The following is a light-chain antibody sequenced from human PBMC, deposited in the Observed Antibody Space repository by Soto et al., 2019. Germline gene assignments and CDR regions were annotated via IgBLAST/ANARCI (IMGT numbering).Light chain of an antibody. CDR2: DVN. V-gene: IGLV2-14*03. Sequence: QSALTQPASVSGSPGQSITISCTGTSSDVGGYNFVSWYQQHPGKVPKLMIFDVNRRPSGVSDRFSGSKSGNTASLAISGLQAEDEGDYYCCSYTSSSTHVFGSGTKVTVL. CDR3: CSYTSSSTHV. J-gene: IGLJ1*01. CDR1: SSDVGGYNF.